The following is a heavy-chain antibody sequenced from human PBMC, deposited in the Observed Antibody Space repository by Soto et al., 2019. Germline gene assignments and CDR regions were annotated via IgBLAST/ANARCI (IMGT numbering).Heavy chain of an antibody. CDR3: AQRCSSSDRPRNYHYAMDV. Sequence: QVQLVQSGAEVKKPGSSVKVSCKASGGTFSNYAIIWVRQAPGQGLEWVGGIIPIFGTVNNAQKFQGRVRITADESTSTAYMELSSLRSEDTAVYYCAQRCSSSDRPRNYHYAMDVWGQGTAVTVSS. CDR2: IIPIFGTV. J-gene: IGHJ6*02. V-gene: IGHV1-69*01. D-gene: IGHD2-2*01. CDR1: GGTFSNYA.